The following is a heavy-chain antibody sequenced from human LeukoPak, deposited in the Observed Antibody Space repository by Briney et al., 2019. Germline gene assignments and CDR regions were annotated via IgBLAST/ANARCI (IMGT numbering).Heavy chain of an antibody. J-gene: IGHJ6*03. CDR2: ISYDGSNK. D-gene: IGHD1-26*01. V-gene: IGHV3-30*01. CDR3: ARDAWDSDYYYMDV. Sequence: PGGSLRLSCAASGFTFSSYAMHWVRQALGKGLEWVAVISYDGSNKYYADSVKGRFTISRDNSKNTLYLQMNSLRAEDTAVYYCARDAWDSDYYYMDVWGKGTTVTVSS. CDR1: GFTFSSYA.